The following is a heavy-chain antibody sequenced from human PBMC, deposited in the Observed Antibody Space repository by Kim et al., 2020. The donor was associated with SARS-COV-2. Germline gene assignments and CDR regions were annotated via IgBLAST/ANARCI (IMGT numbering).Heavy chain of an antibody. D-gene: IGHD3-16*02. V-gene: IGHV3-23*01. Sequence: GGSLRLSCAASGFTFSSYAMSWVRQAPGKGLEWVSAISGSGGSTYYADSVKGRFTISRDNSKNTLYLQMNSLRAEDTAVYYCAKVGSGGYYDYVWGSYRYREAEAGSYYFDYWGQGTLVTVSS. CDR1: GFTFSSYA. CDR2: ISGSGGST. CDR3: AKVGSGGYYDYVWGSYRYREAEAGSYYFDY. J-gene: IGHJ4*02.